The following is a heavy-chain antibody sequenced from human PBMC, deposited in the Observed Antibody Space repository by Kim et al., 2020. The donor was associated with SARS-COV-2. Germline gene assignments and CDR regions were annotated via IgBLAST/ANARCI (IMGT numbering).Heavy chain of an antibody. D-gene: IGHD2-21*02. Sequence: GGSLRLSCAASGFTFSSYEMNWVRQAPGKGLEWVSYISSSGSTIYYADSVKGRFTISRDNAKNSLYLQMNSLRAEDTAVYYCARDRTESTCGGDCYDNDAFDIWGQGTMVTVSS. CDR3: ARDRTESTCGGDCYDNDAFDI. CDR1: GFTFSSYE. J-gene: IGHJ3*02. CDR2: ISSSGSTI. V-gene: IGHV3-48*03.